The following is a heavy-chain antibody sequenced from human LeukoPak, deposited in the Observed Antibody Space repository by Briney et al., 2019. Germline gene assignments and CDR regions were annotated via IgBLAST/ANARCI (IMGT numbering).Heavy chain of an antibody. Sequence: GGSLRLSCAASGFTFSSYAMSWVRQVPGKGLEWVSAISGSGGSTYYADSVKGRFTISRDNSKNTLYLQMNSLRAEDTAVYYCAKVQGTIWFGELYHWGQGTLVTVSS. CDR1: GFTFSSYA. J-gene: IGHJ5*02. CDR2: ISGSGGST. V-gene: IGHV3-23*01. D-gene: IGHD3-10*01. CDR3: AKVQGTIWFGELYH.